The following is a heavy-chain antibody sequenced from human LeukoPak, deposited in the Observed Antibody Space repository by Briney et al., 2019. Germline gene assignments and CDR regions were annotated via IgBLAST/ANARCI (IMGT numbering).Heavy chain of an antibody. V-gene: IGHV4-61*01. CDR2: IYYSGST. Sequence: SETLSLTCTVSGASVSSGSYYWSWIRQPPGKGLEWLGYIYYSGSTNYNPSLKSRVTISVDTSKNQFSLKLSSVTAADTAVYYCARGPTVTPRGWFDPWGQGTLVTVSS. CDR3: ARGPTVTPRGWFDP. J-gene: IGHJ5*02. CDR1: GASVSSGSYY. D-gene: IGHD4-17*01.